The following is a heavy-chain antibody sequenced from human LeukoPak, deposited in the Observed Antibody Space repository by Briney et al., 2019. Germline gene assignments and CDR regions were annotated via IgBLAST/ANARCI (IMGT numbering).Heavy chain of an antibody. CDR1: GFTFSSYG. CDR3: SIRPLSEVSY. V-gene: IGHV3-30*02. Sequence: TGGSLRLSCAASGFTFSSYGMHWVRQAPGKGLECVAFTRSDGSDKLYADSVKGRFTISRDNSKNTLYLQMNSLRAEDTAVYYCSIRPLSEVSYWGQGTLVTVSS. J-gene: IGHJ4*02. CDR2: TRSDGSDK.